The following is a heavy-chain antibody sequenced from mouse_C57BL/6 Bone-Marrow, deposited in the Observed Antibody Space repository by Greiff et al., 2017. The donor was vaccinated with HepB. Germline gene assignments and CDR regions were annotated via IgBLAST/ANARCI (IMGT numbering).Heavy chain of an antibody. CDR2: IHPNSGST. J-gene: IGHJ2*01. V-gene: IGHV1-64*01. CDR3: APVYGNYPFDY. D-gene: IGHD2-1*01. CDR1: GYTFTSYW. Sequence: QVQLKQPGAELVKPGASVKLSCKASGYTFTSYWMHWVEQRPGQGLEWIGMIHPNSGSTNYNEKFKSKATLTVDKSSSTAYMQLSSLTSEDSAVYYCAPVYGNYPFDYWGQGTTLTVSS.